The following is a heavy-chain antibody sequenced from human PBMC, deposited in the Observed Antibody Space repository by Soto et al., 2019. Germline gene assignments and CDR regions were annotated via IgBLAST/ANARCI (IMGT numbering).Heavy chain of an antibody. D-gene: IGHD3-22*01. J-gene: IGHJ4*02. V-gene: IGHV1-18*01. Sequence: ASVKVSCKASGGTFTSYGISWVRQAPGQGLEWMGWISAYNGNTNYAQKLQGRVTMTTDTSTSTAYMELRSLRSDDTAVYYCARCAWDSSGYYFDYWGQGTLVTVSS. CDR1: GGTFTSYG. CDR2: ISAYNGNT. CDR3: ARCAWDSSGYYFDY.